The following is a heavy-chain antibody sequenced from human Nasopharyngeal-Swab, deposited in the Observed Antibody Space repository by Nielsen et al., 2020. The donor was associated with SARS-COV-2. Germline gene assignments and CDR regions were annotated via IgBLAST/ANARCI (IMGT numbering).Heavy chain of an antibody. J-gene: IGHJ6*02. Sequence: ASVKVSCKASGYTFTSYGISWVRKAPGQGREWMGWISAYNGNTNYAQKLQGRVTMTTDTSTSTAYMELRSLRSDDTAVYYCARLDEIDYGRSYYYYGMDVWGQGTTVTVSS. D-gene: IGHD4-17*01. CDR1: GYTFTSYG. V-gene: IGHV1-18*01. CDR2: ISAYNGNT. CDR3: ARLDEIDYGRSYYYYGMDV.